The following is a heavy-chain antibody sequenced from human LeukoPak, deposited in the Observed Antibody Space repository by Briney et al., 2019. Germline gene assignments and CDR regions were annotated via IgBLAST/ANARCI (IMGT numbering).Heavy chain of an antibody. D-gene: IGHD6-13*01. CDR3: AREIAAAGTFDY. J-gene: IGHJ4*02. Sequence: SETLSLTCTVSGGSISSGGYSWSWIRQPPGKGLEWIGYIYHSGSTYYNPSLKSRVTISVDRSKNQFSLKLSSVTAADTAVYYCAREIAAAGTFDYWGQGTLVTVSS. CDR1: GGSISSGGYS. CDR2: IYHSGST. V-gene: IGHV4-30-2*01.